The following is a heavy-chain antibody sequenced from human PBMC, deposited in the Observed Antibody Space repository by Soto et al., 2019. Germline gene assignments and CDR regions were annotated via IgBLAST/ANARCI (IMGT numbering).Heavy chain of an antibody. CDR2: ISHTGTT. J-gene: IGHJ6*02. V-gene: IGHV4-38-2*02. D-gene: IGHD2-21*01. CDR1: GFPISSPYS. Sequence: PSETLSLTCLVSGFPISSPYSWGWIRQPPGKGLEWIGSISHTGTTSYSPSLTSRVSISVDTSKNQVSLKLTSVTAADTAVYFCARVIMVIRDSDHFGVDVWGHGTTVTVSS. CDR3: ARVIMVIRDSDHFGVDV.